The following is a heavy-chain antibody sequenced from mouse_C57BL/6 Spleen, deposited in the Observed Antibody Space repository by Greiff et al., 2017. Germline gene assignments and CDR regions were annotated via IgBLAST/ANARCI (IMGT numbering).Heavy chain of an antibody. CDR2: IDPANGNT. D-gene: IGHD1-1*01. Sequence: VQLQQSVAELVRPGASVKLSCTASGFNIKNTYMHWVKQRPEQGLEWIGKIDPANGNTKYAPKFQGKATITADTSSNTAYLQLSSLTSEDTAIYYCARSPYYGSSYVGYFDVWGTGTTVTVSS. CDR3: ARSPYYGSSYVGYFDV. J-gene: IGHJ1*03. V-gene: IGHV14-3*01. CDR1: GFNIKNTY.